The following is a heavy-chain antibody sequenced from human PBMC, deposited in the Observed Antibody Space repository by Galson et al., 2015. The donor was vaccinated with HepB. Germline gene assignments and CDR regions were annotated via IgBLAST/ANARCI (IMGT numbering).Heavy chain of an antibody. CDR3: AKGENSYYYYYYMDV. V-gene: IGHV3-30*18. J-gene: IGHJ6*03. Sequence: SLRLSCAASGFTFSSYGMHWVRQAPGKGLEWVAVISYDGSNKYYADSVKGRFTISRDNSKNTLYLQMNSLRAEDTAVYYCAKGENSYYYYYYMDVWGKGTTVTVSS. D-gene: IGHD1/OR15-1a*01. CDR1: GFTFSSYG. CDR2: ISYDGSNK.